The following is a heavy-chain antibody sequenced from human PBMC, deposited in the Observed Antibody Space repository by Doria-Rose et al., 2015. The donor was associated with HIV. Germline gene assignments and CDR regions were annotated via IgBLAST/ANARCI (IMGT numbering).Heavy chain of an antibody. CDR1: GFTFRSHR. J-gene: IGHJ4*02. CDR3: ATGVTLDY. D-gene: IGHD3-10*01. CDR2: ISSTSAYI. V-gene: IGHV3-21*01. Sequence: VPLVESGGSLVRPGGSLRLSCATSGFTFRSHRINWVRQAPGKVLEWVSSISSTSAYINYADSVRGRFTISRNNARNSLYLQMDSLRAEDTAIYYCATGVTLDYWGQGTLVTVSS.